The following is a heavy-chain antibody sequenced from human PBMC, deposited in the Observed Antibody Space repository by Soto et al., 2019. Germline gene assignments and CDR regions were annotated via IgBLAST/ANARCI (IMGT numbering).Heavy chain of an antibody. CDR3: AAPQAYSSGWFDY. CDR1: GDSFTDNY. Sequence: SVKVSCKACGDSFTDNYMHWVRQAPGQGLEWMGGIIPIFGTANYAQKFQGRVTITADESTSTAYMELSSLRSEDTAVYYCAAPQAYSSGWFDYWGQGTLVTVPQ. V-gene: IGHV1-69*13. D-gene: IGHD6-19*01. J-gene: IGHJ4*02. CDR2: IIPIFGTA.